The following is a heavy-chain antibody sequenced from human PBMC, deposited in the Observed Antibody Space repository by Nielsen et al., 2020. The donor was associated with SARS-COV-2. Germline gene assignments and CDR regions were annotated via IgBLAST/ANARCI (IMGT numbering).Heavy chain of an antibody. CDR1: GFTFSSYW. D-gene: IGHD3-3*01. CDR3: TTGAGITIVGVVIILNAFDI. J-gene: IGHJ3*02. V-gene: IGHV3-15*01. CDR2: INSTTDCWTT. Sequence: GESLKISCAASGFTFSSYWMSWVRQAPGKGLEWVGRINSTTDCWTTDYAAPVKVRFTISRDDSKNTLYLQMNSLKNEDTYVYYCTTGAGITIVGVVIILNAFDIWGQGTMVTVSS.